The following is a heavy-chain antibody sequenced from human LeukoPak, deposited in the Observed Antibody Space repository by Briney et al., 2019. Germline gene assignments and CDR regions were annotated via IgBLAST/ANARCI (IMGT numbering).Heavy chain of an antibody. CDR1: GGTFSSYA. V-gene: IGHV1-69*06. CDR3: ARGKSSGWTPLDYFDY. Sequence: SVKVSCKASGGTFSSYAISWVRQAPGQGLEWMGGIIPIFGTANYAQKFQGRVTITADKSTSTAYMELSSLRSEDTAVYYCARGKSSGWTPLDYFDYWGQGTLVTVSS. D-gene: IGHD6-19*01. J-gene: IGHJ4*02. CDR2: IIPIFGTA.